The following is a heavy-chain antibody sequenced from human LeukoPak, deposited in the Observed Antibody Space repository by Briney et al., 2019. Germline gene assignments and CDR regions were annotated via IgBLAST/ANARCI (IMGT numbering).Heavy chain of an antibody. J-gene: IGHJ4*02. Sequence: GGSLRLSCAASGFTFSSYGMHWVRQAPGKGLEWVAVIWYDGSNKYYADSVKGRFTISRDNSKNTLYLQMNSLRAEDTAVYYCAREGLAAAGTYFDSRGQGTLVTVSS. D-gene: IGHD6-13*01. CDR1: GFTFSSYG. V-gene: IGHV3-33*01. CDR2: IWYDGSNK. CDR3: AREGLAAAGTYFDS.